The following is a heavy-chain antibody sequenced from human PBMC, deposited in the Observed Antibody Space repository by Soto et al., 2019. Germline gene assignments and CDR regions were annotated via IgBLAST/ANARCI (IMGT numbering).Heavy chain of an antibody. CDR1: GGSISSDGSY. V-gene: IGHV4-31*03. D-gene: IGHD1-26*01. CDR3: ATESRPVVAIGKYYFDP. Sequence: QVQLQESGPGLVKPSQTLSLTCTVSGGSISSDGSYWSWIRQHPGKGLEWIGYIYYSGSTYYNPSLESRVTISVDTSKNQFSLRLNSVTAADTAIYFCATESRPVVAIGKYYFDPWGLRTLVTVSP. CDR2: IYYSGST. J-gene: IGHJ5*02.